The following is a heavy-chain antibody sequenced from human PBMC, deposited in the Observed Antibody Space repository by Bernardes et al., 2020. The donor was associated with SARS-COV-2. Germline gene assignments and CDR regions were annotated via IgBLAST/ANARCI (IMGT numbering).Heavy chain of an antibody. V-gene: IGHV4-59*08. CDR2: IYYSGST. CDR1: GGSISSYY. J-gene: IGHJ4*02. Sequence: SETLSLTCTVSGGSISSYYWSWIRQPPGKGLEWIGYIYYSGSTNYNPSLKSRVTISVDTSKNQFSLKLSSVTAADTAVYYCARLFYSDSSGYYSKPYFDYWGQGTLVTVSS. D-gene: IGHD3-22*01. CDR3: ARLFYSDSSGYYSKPYFDY.